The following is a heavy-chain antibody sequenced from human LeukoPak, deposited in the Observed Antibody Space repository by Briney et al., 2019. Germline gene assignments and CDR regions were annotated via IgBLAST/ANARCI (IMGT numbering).Heavy chain of an antibody. D-gene: IGHD6-19*01. J-gene: IGHJ4*01. Sequence: ASVKVSCKVSGYTLTELSMHWVRQAPGKGLEWMGGFDPEDGETIYAQKFQGRVTMTEDTSTDTAYMELSSLRSEDTAVYYCARDADLRKQWLGTDYWGQEPWSPSPQ. CDR2: FDPEDGET. CDR3: ARDADLRKQWLGTDY. V-gene: IGHV1-24*01. CDR1: GYTLTELS.